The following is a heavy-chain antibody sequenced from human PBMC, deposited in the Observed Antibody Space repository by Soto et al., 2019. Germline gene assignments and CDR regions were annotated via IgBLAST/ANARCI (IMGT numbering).Heavy chain of an antibody. J-gene: IGHJ4*02. D-gene: IGHD2-2*01. Sequence: QVQLVESGGGVVQPGRSLRLSCAASGRSFSSYGMHWVRQAPGKGLEWVAVIWYDGSNKYYADSVKGRFTISRDNSKNTLYLQMNSLRADDTAVYYCARDFCSSTSCYADYWGQGTLVTVSS. CDR3: ARDFCSSTSCYADY. CDR1: GRSFSSYG. CDR2: IWYDGSNK. V-gene: IGHV3-33*01.